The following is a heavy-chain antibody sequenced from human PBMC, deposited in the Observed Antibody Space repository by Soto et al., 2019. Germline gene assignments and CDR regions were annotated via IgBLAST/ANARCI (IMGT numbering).Heavy chain of an antibody. CDR1: GFTFSTFA. V-gene: IGHV3-23*01. CDR3: AKGDWADY. CDR2: IGAHDDGYT. D-gene: IGHD3-9*01. Sequence: EVQLLESGGGLVQPGGSLRLSCAASGFTFSTFAMTWVRQGPGKGLEWVSYIGAHDDGYTHYADSVKGRFTVSRDNSKNTLHLQMNSLRAGDTAIYYCAKGDWADYWGPGALVTVSS. J-gene: IGHJ4*02.